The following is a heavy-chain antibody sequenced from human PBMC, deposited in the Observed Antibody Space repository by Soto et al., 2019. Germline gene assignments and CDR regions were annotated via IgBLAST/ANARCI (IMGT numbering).Heavy chain of an antibody. CDR1: DGSIRSNIYY. V-gene: IGHV4-39*01. D-gene: IGHD3-22*01. CDR2: VHYSGST. CDR3: ARQHYYDSSGYYTWN. J-gene: IGHJ4*02. Sequence: PSETLSLTSSVSDGSIRSNIYYWGWIRQPPGKGLEWIATVHYSGSTYYTPSLKSRVTISAGTSNNQFSLRLNSVTAADTAVYYCARQHYYDSSGYYTWNWGQGTLVTVSS.